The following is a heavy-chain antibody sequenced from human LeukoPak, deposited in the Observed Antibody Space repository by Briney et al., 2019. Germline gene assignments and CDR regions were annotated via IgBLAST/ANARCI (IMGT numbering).Heavy chain of an antibody. V-gene: IGHV1-18*01. Sequence: GASVKVSCKASGYTFTSYGISWVRQAPGQGLEWMGWISAYNGNTNYAQKLQGRVTMTTDTSTSTAYMELRSLRSDDTAVYYCARGPRVAVAGTSKYYYYGMDVWGQGTTVTVSS. CDR2: ISAYNGNT. CDR1: GYTFTSYG. CDR3: ARGPRVAVAGTSKYYYYGMDV. J-gene: IGHJ6*02. D-gene: IGHD6-19*01.